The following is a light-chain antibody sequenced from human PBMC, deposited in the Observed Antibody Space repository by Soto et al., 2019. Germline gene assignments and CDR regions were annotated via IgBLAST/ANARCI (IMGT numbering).Light chain of an antibody. Sequence: QSALTQPASVSGSPGQSIIISCTGTSSDVGRYNYVSWYQQHPGKAPTLMIFEVNNRPSGVSNRFSGSKSGNTASLTISGLQAEDEADYYCSSYTSGSTYVFGTGTKLTVL. CDR2: EVN. CDR1: SSDVGRYNY. J-gene: IGLJ1*01. CDR3: SSYTSGSTYV. V-gene: IGLV2-14*01.